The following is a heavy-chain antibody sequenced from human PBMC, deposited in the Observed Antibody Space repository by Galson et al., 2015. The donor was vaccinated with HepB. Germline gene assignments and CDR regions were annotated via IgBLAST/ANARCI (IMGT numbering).Heavy chain of an antibody. D-gene: IGHD6-19*01. CDR2: IYPGDSDT. CDR3: ARRIAVAGGSEFHDAFDI. Sequence: QSGAEVKKPGESLKISCKGSGYSFTSYWIGWVRQMPGKGLEWMGIIYPGDSDTRYSPSFQGQVTISADKSISTAYLQWSSLKASDTAMYYCARRIAVAGGSEFHDAFDIWGQGTMVTVSS. J-gene: IGHJ3*02. V-gene: IGHV5-51*01. CDR1: GYSFTSYW.